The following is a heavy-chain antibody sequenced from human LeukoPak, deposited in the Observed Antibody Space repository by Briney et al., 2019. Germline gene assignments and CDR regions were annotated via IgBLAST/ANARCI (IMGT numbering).Heavy chain of an antibody. CDR3: NRMVTVYYYYYYMDV. J-gene: IGHJ6*03. CDR1: GGSFSGYY. CDR2: INHSGST. Sequence: SETLSLTCAVYGGSFSGYYWSWIRQPPGKGLEWIGEINHSGSTNYNPSLKSRVTISVDTSKNQFSLKLSSVTAADTAVYYCNRMVTVYYYYYYMDVWGKGTTVTVSS. V-gene: IGHV4-34*01. D-gene: IGHD4-23*01.